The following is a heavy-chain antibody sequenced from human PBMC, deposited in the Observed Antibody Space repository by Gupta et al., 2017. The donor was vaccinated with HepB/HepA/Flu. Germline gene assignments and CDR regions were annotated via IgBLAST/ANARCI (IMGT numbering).Heavy chain of an antibody. Sequence: QLQLQDSGRGLGRPSETMSLPCSVSGSSISSSCYFWAWSRQPPGQGLEWIGSLHYTGSIYYNPSLKSRLSIFADATKNQISLNLKSVTAADTGLYFCVTSDPIEGGAGPIWWGSYFDSWGQGTLVSVSS. CDR2: LHYTGSI. CDR3: VTSDPIEGGAGPIWWGSYFDS. CDR1: GSSISSSCYF. J-gene: IGHJ4*02. V-gene: IGHV4-39*01. D-gene: IGHD3-16*01.